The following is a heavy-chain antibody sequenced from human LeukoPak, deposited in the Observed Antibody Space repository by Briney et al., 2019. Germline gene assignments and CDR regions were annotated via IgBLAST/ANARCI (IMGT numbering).Heavy chain of an antibody. V-gene: IGHV4-59*01. CDR1: GGSISSYY. D-gene: IGHD6-25*01. Sequence: SETLSFTCTVSGGSISSYYWIWIRQPPGKGLEWIGYISYSGSTNYNPSLKSRVTMSVDTSKNQFSLRLSSVTAADTAVYYCARGARSGIVGWSDPWGQGTLVTVSS. CDR2: ISYSGST. J-gene: IGHJ5*02. CDR3: ARGARSGIVGWSDP.